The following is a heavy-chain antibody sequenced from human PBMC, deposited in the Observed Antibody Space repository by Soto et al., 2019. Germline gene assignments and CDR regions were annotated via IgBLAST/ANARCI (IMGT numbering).Heavy chain of an antibody. D-gene: IGHD3-16*01. V-gene: IGHV3-74*01. J-gene: IGHJ4*02. CDR3: ARGWGGPESY. Sequence: EVQLVESGGGLVQPGGSLRLSCAASGFSFINYRMHWVRQPPGKGLVSVSRINSDGTDPRYADSVKGRFTISRDNAKNKLFLQMNGLRAEDRAVYYCARGWGGPESYWGQGTLVTVSS. CDR1: GFSFINYR. CDR2: INSDGTDP.